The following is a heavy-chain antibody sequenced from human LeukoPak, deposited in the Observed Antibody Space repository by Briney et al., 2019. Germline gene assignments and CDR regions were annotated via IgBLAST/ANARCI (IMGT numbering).Heavy chain of an antibody. CDR2: ISAYNGNT. CDR3: ATSLTTVTDYYYYGMDV. CDR1: GYTFTSYG. V-gene: IGHV1-18*04. Sequence: ASVKVSCKASGYTFTSYGISWVRQAPGQGLEWMGWISAYNGNTNYAQKLQGRVTMTTDTSTSTAYMELRSLRSDDTAVYYCATSLTTVTDYYYYGMDVWGKGTTVTVSS. D-gene: IGHD4-17*01. J-gene: IGHJ6*04.